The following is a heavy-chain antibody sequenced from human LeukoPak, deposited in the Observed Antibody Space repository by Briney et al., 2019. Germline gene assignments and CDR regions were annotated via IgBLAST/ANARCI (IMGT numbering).Heavy chain of an antibody. Sequence: GGSLRLSCAASGFTFSSYSMNWVRQAPGKGLEWVANIKQDGSEKYYVDSVKGRFTISRDNAKNSLYLQMNSLRAEDTAVYYCARDGGRKDDYWGQGTLVTVSS. J-gene: IGHJ4*02. CDR3: ARDGGRKDDY. D-gene: IGHD2-15*01. CDR2: IKQDGSEK. CDR1: GFTFSSYS. V-gene: IGHV3-7*01.